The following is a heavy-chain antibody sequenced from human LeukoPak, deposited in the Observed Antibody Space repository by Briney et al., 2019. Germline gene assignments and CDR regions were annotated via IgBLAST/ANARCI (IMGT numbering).Heavy chain of an antibody. Sequence: GGSLRLSCAASGFTFSSYNMNWVRQAPGKGLEWASYISDGSLAISYADSVKGRFTISRDNAKNSLYLQMNSLRAEDTAVYYCARDPGLTGNAFDIWGQGTMVTVSS. D-gene: IGHD1-20*01. CDR3: ARDPGLTGNAFDI. J-gene: IGHJ3*02. V-gene: IGHV3-48*04. CDR2: ISDGSLAI. CDR1: GFTFSSYN.